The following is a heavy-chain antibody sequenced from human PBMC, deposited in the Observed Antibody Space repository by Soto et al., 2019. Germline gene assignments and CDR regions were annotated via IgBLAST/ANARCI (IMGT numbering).Heavy chain of an antibody. D-gene: IGHD3-22*01. J-gene: IGHJ6*02. CDR3: ARDKYYYDSSGSDGYYYHGMDV. CDR1: GFTFSSYS. Sequence: GGSLRLSCAASGFTFSSYSMNWVRQAPGKGLEWVSSISSSSSYIYYADSVKGRFTISRDNAKNSLYLQMNSLRAEDTAVYYCARDKYYYDSSGSDGYYYHGMDVWGQGTTVTVSS. V-gene: IGHV3-21*01. CDR2: ISSSSSYI.